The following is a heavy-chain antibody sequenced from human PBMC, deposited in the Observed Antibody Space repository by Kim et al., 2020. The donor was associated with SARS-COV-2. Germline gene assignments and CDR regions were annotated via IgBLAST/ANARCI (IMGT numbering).Heavy chain of an antibody. CDR3: TRDVLAGGADV. V-gene: IGHV3-9*01. CDR2: I. J-gene: IGHJ6*02. D-gene: IGHD2-21*01. Sequence: IDYADSVKGRFITSRDNARNSLYLQMNSLRPEDTALYYWTRDVLAGGADVWGQGTAVIVSS.